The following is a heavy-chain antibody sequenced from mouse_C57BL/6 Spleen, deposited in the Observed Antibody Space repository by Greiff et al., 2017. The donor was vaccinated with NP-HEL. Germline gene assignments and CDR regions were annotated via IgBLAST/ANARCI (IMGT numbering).Heavy chain of an antibody. Sequence: VQLQQPGAELVKPGASVKLSCKASGYTFTSYWMHWVKQRPGQGLEWIGMIHPNSGSTNYNEKFKSKATLTVDKSSSTAYMQLSSLTSEDSAVYYCARWVTYYGSSYGYFDVWGTGTTVTVSS. V-gene: IGHV1-64*01. CDR2: IHPNSGST. D-gene: IGHD1-1*01. J-gene: IGHJ1*03. CDR1: GYTFTSYW. CDR3: ARWVTYYGSSYGYFDV.